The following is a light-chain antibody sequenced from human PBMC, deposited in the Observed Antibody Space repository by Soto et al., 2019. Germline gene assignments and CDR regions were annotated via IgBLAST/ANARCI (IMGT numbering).Light chain of an antibody. V-gene: IGKV3-11*01. Sequence: EIVLTQSPATLSLSPGERATLSCRASQSVSSYLAWYQQKPGQAPRLLIYDTSNRATGIPARFSGSGSGTDFTLTISSREPEDCAVYYCQQRSNWPLTFGGGTNVEIK. CDR1: QSVSSY. J-gene: IGKJ4*01. CDR3: QQRSNWPLT. CDR2: DTS.